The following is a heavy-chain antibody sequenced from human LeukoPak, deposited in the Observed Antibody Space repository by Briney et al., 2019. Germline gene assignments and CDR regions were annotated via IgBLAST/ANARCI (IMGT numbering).Heavy chain of an antibody. D-gene: IGHD2-2*01. Sequence: SETLSLTCTVSGGSISSYYWSWIRQPAGKGLEWIGRIYTSGSTNYNPSLKSRVTMSVDTSKNQFSLKLSSVTAADTAVYYCEREREGIVVPAAPTHFDYWGQGTLVTVSS. J-gene: IGHJ4*02. V-gene: IGHV4-4*07. CDR3: EREREGIVVPAAPTHFDY. CDR2: IYTSGST. CDR1: GGSISSYY.